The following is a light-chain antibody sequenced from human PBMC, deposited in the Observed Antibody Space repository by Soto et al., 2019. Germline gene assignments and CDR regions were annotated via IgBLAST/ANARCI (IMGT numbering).Light chain of an antibody. V-gene: IGLV3-21*02. CDR3: QVWDSSNYHYV. J-gene: IGLJ1*01. CDR2: EDR. CDR1: DIGSKS. Sequence: SYELTQPPSVSAAPGQTARITCGGDDIGSKSVHWYQQKPGKAPVLVVYEDRARPSGIPERFSGSNSGNTATLTISRVEDGDEADYYCQVWDSSNYHYVFGSGTKVTVL.